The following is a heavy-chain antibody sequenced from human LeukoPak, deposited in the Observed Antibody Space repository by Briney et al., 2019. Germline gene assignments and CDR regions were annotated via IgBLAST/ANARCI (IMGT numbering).Heavy chain of an antibody. CDR3: ARVGSAAATADY. CDR2: INPRGGST. CDR1: GGTFSNYD. Sequence: ASVKVSCKASGGTFSNYDISWVRQAPGQGPEWMGIINPRGGSTDYSQKFQGRITMTSDTSTSTVYMELSSLRSDDTAVYFCARVGSAAATADYWGQGTLVTVSS. V-gene: IGHV1-46*01. D-gene: IGHD6-25*01. J-gene: IGHJ4*02.